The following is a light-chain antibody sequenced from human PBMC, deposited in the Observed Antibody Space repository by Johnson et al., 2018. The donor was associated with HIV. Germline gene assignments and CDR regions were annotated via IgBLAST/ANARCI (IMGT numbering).Light chain of an antibody. J-gene: IGLJ1*01. CDR2: EDD. CDR1: SSNIGKNH. V-gene: IGLV1-51*02. Sequence: QSVLTQPPSVSAAPGQKVTISCSGSSSNIGKNHVSWYQQFPGTAPKLLVYEDDKRPSDIPDRFSGSKSGTSATLGITGLQPGDEADYYCGTWPSNLRVDFVFGTGTKVTVL. CDR3: GTWPSNLRVDFV.